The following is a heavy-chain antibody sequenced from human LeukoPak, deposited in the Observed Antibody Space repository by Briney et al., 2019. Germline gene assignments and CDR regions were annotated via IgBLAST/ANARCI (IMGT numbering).Heavy chain of an antibody. CDR1: GGSLSAYY. CDR3: ARASSYVAAARYDPAWFGP. Sequence: PSQTLSLTCAVYGGSLSAYYWSWVRQPPGKGLEWIGEITHSGSTNYNPSLKSRVTISVDTSKKQFSLKLTSVTAADTAVYYCARASSYVAAARYDPAWFGPWGQGTPVTVSS. D-gene: IGHD4/OR15-4a*01. CDR2: ITHSGST. V-gene: IGHV4-34*01. J-gene: IGHJ5*02.